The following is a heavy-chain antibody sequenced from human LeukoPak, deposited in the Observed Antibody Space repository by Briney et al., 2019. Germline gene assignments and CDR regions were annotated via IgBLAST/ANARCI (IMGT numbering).Heavy chain of an antibody. J-gene: IGHJ4*02. CDR2: IRYDGSNK. V-gene: IGHV3-30*02. Sequence: PGKSLRLSCAASGFTFSTYGMHWVRQAPGKGLEWVTFIRYDGSNKNYADSVKGRFTISRDNSKNTLYLEMNSLRVEDSAIYYCATDANLDSVGDYWGQGSLVTVSS. D-gene: IGHD5-18*01. CDR1: GFTFSTYG. CDR3: ATDANLDSVGDY.